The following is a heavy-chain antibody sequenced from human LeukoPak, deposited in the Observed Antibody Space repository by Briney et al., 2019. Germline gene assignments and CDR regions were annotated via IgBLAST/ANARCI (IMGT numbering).Heavy chain of an antibody. CDR3: ARYCGGDCHRACDI. Sequence: PSETLSLTCTVSGGSISFYNWSWIRQPPGKGLEWIAYIYYSGSTNYNPSLKSRVTISVDTSKNQFSLKLSSVTAADTAVYYCARYCGGDCHRACDIWGQGTVVTVSS. V-gene: IGHV4-59*01. D-gene: IGHD2-21*02. CDR1: GGSISFYN. CDR2: IYYSGST. J-gene: IGHJ3*02.